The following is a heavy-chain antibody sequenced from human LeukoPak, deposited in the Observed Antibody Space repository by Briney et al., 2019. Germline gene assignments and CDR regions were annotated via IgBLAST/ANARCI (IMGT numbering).Heavy chain of an antibody. CDR1: GGSISSYY. D-gene: IGHD3-3*01. CDR3: ASSQQYDFWSGYPFVFDY. CDR2: IYYSGST. J-gene: IGHJ4*02. V-gene: IGHV4-59*08. Sequence: SETLSLTCTVSGGSISSYYWSWIRQPPGKGLEWIGYIYYSGSTNYNPSLKSRVTISVDTSKNQFSLKLSSVTAADTAVYYCASSQQYDFWSGYPFVFDYWGQGTLVTVSS.